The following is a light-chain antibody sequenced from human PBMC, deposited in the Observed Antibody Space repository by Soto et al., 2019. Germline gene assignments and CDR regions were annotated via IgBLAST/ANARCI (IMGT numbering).Light chain of an antibody. J-gene: IGKJ2*01. Sequence: EIVLTQSPGTLSLSPGERATLSCRASQSVSSAYLAWYQQKPGQAPRLLIYGAFSRATGIPDRFSGYGSGTDFTLTITRLEPEDFAVYYCQQYSSSFTFGQGTKLQIK. V-gene: IGKV3-20*01. CDR2: GAF. CDR1: QSVSSAY. CDR3: QQYSSSFT.